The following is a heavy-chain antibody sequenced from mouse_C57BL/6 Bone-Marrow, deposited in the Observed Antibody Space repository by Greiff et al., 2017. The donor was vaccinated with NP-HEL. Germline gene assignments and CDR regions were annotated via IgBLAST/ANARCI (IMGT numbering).Heavy chain of an antibody. CDR2: ISSGGSYT. J-gene: IGHJ3*01. CDR1: GFTFSSYG. V-gene: IGHV5-6*01. D-gene: IGHD1-1*01. CDR3: ARLITTVPAWFAY. Sequence: EVKLMESGGDLVKPGGSLKLSCAASGFTFSSYGMSWVRQTPDKRLEWVATISSGGSYTYYPDSVKGRFTISRDNAKNTLYLQMSSLKSEDTAMDYCARLITTVPAWFAYWGQGTLVTVSA.